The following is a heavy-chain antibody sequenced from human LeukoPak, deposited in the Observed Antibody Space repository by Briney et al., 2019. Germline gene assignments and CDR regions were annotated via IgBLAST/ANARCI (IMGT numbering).Heavy chain of an antibody. CDR2: MSYDGTNK. D-gene: IGHD2-15*01. Sequence: GGSLRLSCAASGFTFSSHGMHWVRQAPGKGLEWVALMSYDGTNKVYADSVKGRFTISRDNSKNTLYLEMNNLRAGDTAVYYCAKRGYCSGGRCYSFHFDYWGQGTLVTVSS. CDR1: GFTFSSHG. J-gene: IGHJ4*02. CDR3: AKRGYCSGGRCYSFHFDY. V-gene: IGHV3-30*18.